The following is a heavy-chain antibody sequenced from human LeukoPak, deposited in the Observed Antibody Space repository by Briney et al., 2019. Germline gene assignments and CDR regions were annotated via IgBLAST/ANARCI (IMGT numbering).Heavy chain of an antibody. CDR2: ISWNSGSI. D-gene: IGHD6-19*01. Sequence: PGRSLRLSCAASGFTFDDYAMHWVRQAPGKGLEWVSGISWNSGSIGYADSVKGRFTISRDNAKNSLYLQMNSLRAEDTALYYCASGGGWYYVNAFDIWGQGTMVTVSS. J-gene: IGHJ3*02. V-gene: IGHV3-9*01. CDR3: ASGGGWYYVNAFDI. CDR1: GFTFDDYA.